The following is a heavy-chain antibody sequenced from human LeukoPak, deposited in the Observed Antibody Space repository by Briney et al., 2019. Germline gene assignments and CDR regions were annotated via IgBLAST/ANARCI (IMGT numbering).Heavy chain of an antibody. J-gene: IGHJ6*03. CDR3: ASGGEYGDGPLYYYYYYMDV. CDR2: MNPNSGNT. CDR1: GYTFTSYD. D-gene: IGHD4-17*01. Sequence: ASVKVSCKASGYTFTSYDINWVRQATGQGLEWMGWMNPNSGNTGYAQKFQGRVTITADKSTSTAYMELSSLRSEDTAVYYCASGGEYGDGPLYYYYYYMDVWGKGTTVTVSS. V-gene: IGHV1-8*01.